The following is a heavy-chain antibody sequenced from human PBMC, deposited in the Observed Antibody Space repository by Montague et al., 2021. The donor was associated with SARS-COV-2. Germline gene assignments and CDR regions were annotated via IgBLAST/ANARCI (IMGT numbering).Heavy chain of an antibody. V-gene: IGHV4-59*08. J-gene: IGHJ4*02. CDR2: ISDSCST. D-gene: IGHD2-15*01. CDR1: GGSISRFY. CDR3: ESHNSATLPAVY. Sequence: SETLSLTCTVSGGSISRFYWSWFRQPPGTGLEWIGYISDSCSTTSNPTLTRRVTMSVDTSTNQFSLKVNSVTAADTAVYYCESHNSATLPAVYWGRGTLVTVSS.